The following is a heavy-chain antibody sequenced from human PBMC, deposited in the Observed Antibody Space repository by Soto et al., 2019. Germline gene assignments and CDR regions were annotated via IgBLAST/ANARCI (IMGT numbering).Heavy chain of an antibody. CDR2: IHAGNGYT. CDR1: GYTFTSYS. D-gene: IGHD5-12*01. V-gene: IGHV1-3*01. J-gene: IGHJ3*02. CDR3: ARLQYSGDDLWLAFDI. Sequence: QVQLVQSGAQVKRPGASVTVSCRDSGYTFTSYSLHWVRQAPGRRLEWMGWIHAGNGYTKYSQSFQGRVTITRDTCATTVNMDLSSLRSEDTAVYYCARLQYSGDDLWLAFDIWGQGTMLTVSS.